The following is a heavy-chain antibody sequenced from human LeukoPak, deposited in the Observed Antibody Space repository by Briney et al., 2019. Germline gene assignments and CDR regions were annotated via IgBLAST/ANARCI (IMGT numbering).Heavy chain of an antibody. V-gene: IGHV3-48*01. J-gene: IGHJ5*02. CDR2: ISSSSSTI. CDR3: ARDRRYSSSLNWFDP. CDR1: GFTFSSYS. Sequence: GGSLRLSCAASGFTFSSYSMNWGRQAPGKGLEWVSYISSSSSTIYYADSVKGRFTISRDNAKNSLYLQMNSLRAEDTAVYYCARDRRYSSSLNWFDPWGQGTLVTVSS. D-gene: IGHD6-13*01.